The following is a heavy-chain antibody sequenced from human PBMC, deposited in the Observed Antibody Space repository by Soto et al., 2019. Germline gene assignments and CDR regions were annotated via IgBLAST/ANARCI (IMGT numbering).Heavy chain of an antibody. D-gene: IGHD4-4*01. J-gene: IGHJ6*02. Sequence: GGSLRLSCAASGFTFSNYGMHWVRQAPGKGLEWVAVILYDGNNKYYADSVKGRFTISRDNSKNTLYLQMNSLRAEDTAVYYCARDRGPYSNYYYGMGVWGQGAAVTVSS. CDR1: GFTFSNYG. CDR2: ILYDGNNK. V-gene: IGHV3-33*01. CDR3: ARDRGPYSNYYYGMGV.